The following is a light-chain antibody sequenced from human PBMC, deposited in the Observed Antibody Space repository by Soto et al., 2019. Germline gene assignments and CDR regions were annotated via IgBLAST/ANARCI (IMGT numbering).Light chain of an antibody. CDR2: GAS. J-gene: IGKJ4*01. V-gene: IGKV3-20*01. Sequence: IVLTQSPGTLSLSPGERATLSCRASQNVRSNELAWYQQKPGQAPRLLIYGASSRATAIPDRVSGSGSGTDFTLTISRLEPDDFAVYYCQQYGSSPLTFGGGTKVEFK. CDR3: QQYGSSPLT. CDR1: QNVRSNE.